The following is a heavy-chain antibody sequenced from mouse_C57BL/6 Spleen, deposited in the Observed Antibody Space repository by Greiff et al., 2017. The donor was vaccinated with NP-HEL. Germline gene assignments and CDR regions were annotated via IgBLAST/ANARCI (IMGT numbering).Heavy chain of an antibody. CDR1: GYTFTSYW. J-gene: IGHJ3*01. Sequence: VQLQQSGAELVKPGASVKMSCKASGYTFTSYWITWVKQRPGQGLEWIGDIYPGSGSTNYNEKFKSKATLTVDTSSSTAYMQLISLTSEDSEVYYGASYECGREWFAYWGQGTLVTVSA. D-gene: IGHD2-3*01. CDR3: ASYECGREWFAY. V-gene: IGHV1-55*01. CDR2: IYPGSGST.